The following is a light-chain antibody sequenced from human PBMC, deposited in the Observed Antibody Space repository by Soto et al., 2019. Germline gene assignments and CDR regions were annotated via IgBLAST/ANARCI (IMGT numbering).Light chain of an antibody. CDR1: SSDVGGYNY. CDR3: SSYTSSSTLE. V-gene: IGLV2-14*01. CDR2: DVS. Sequence: QSALTQPASVSGSPGQSITISCTGTSSDVGGYNYVSWYLQHPGKAPKLMIYDVSNRPSGVSNRFSGSKSGNTASLTISGLQAEDEADYYCSSYTSSSTLEFGGGTKLTVL. J-gene: IGLJ2*01.